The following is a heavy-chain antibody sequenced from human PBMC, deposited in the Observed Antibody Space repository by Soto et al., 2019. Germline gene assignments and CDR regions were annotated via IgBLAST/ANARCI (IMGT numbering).Heavy chain of an antibody. D-gene: IGHD5-18*01. V-gene: IGHV1-2*02. Sequence: GASVKVSCKASGYTFTGYYMHWVRQAPGQGLEWMGWINPNSGGTNYAQKFQGRVTMTRDTSISTAYMELSRLRSDDTAVYYCATTAWIQLWAVFTDAFDIWGQGTMVTVS. CDR2: INPNSGGT. CDR3: ATTAWIQLWAVFTDAFDI. J-gene: IGHJ3*02. CDR1: GYTFTGYY.